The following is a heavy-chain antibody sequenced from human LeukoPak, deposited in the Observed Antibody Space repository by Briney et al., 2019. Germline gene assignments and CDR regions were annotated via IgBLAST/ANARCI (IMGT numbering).Heavy chain of an antibody. CDR2: IWYDGSNK. Sequence: GRSLRLSCAASGFTFSSYGMHWVRQAPGKALEWVAVIWYDGSNKYYADSVKGRFTISRDNSKNTLYLQMNSLRAEDTAVYYCAKDQRVLWFGELFWFDPWGQRTLVTVSS. CDR3: AKDQRVLWFGELFWFDP. J-gene: IGHJ5*02. CDR1: GFTFSSYG. D-gene: IGHD3-10*01. V-gene: IGHV3-33*06.